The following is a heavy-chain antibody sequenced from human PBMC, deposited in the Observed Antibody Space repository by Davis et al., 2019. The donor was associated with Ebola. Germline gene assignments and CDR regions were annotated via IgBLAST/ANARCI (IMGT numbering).Heavy chain of an antibody. D-gene: IGHD2-2*01. J-gene: IGHJ6*02. CDR1: GFTFSRNP. CDR3: ARDVGVVPGAMTLDV. V-gene: IGHV3-48*03. Sequence: SPKTPFQVSGFTFSRNPLPSVRQSPLHGLEWVSYIDSSASTIYYADSVKGRFTISRDNAKNSLYLQMNSLRAEDTAVYYCARDVGVVPGAMTLDVWGPGTTVTVSS. CDR2: IDSSASTI.